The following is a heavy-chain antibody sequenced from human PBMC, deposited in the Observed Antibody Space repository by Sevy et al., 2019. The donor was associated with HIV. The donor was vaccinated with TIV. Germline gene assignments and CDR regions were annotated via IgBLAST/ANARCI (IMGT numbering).Heavy chain of an antibody. J-gene: IGHJ6*03. CDR1: GDSVSSNSAA. CDR3: ARGVIVLRFLEWLSETYYYYYYMDV. V-gene: IGHV6-1*01. CDR2: TYYRSKWYN. Sequence: SQTLSLTCVISGDSVSSNSAAWNWIRQSPSRGLEWLGRTYYRSKWYNDYAVSVKSRITINPDTSKNQFSLQLNSVTPEDTAVYYCARGVIVLRFLEWLSETYYYYYYMDVWGKGTTVTVSS. D-gene: IGHD3-3*01.